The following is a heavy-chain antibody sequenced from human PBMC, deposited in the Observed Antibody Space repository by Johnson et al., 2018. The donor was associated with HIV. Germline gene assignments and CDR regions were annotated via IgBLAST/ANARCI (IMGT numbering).Heavy chain of an antibody. J-gene: IGHJ3*02. Sequence: VPLVESGGGVVRPGGSLRLSCAASGFTFSSYDMHWVRQATGKGLEWVSAIGTAGDTYYPGSVKGRFTISRENAKNSLYLQMNSLRAGDTAVYYCARARRYSSSWPDAFDIWGQGTMVTVSS. D-gene: IGHD6-13*01. CDR3: ARARRYSSSWPDAFDI. V-gene: IGHV3-13*01. CDR2: IGTAGDT. CDR1: GFTFSSYD.